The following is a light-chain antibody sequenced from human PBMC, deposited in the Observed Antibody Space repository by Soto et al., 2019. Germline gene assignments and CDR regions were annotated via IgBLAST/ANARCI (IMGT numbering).Light chain of an antibody. CDR3: QQYGSSPYT. V-gene: IGKV3-20*01. CDR2: GAS. Sequence: EIWLTQSPGTLSLSPGERATLSCRASQSVSSSYLAWYQQKPGQAPRLLIYGASSRATGIPYRFSGSGSGTDFSLTISRLEPGDFAVYYCQQYGSSPYTFGQGTKLEIK. J-gene: IGKJ2*01. CDR1: QSVSSSY.